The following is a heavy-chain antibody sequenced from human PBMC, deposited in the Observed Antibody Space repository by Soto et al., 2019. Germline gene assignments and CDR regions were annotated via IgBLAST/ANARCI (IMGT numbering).Heavy chain of an antibody. CDR3: AKDRFVMIRAVMNYYGMDV. J-gene: IGHJ6*02. CDR2: ILYDGSDK. V-gene: IGHV3-30*18. D-gene: IGHD3-10*01. CDR1: GFTFSNYG. Sequence: QVQLVESGGGVVQPGRSLRLSCAASGFTFSNYGMHWVRQAPGKGLEWVAFILYDGSDKYFADSVKGRFTISRDNSKNTLDLQMNSLRAEDTAVYYCAKDRFVMIRAVMNYYGMDVWGQGTTVTVSS.